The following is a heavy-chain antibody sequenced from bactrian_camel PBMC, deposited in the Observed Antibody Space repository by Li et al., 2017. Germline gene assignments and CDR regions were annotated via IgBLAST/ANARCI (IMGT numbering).Heavy chain of an antibody. CDR2: IGTNGLA. CDR1: AGSYSRDF. J-gene: IGHJ4*01. Sequence: HVQLVESGGGSVQAGGSLRLSCVASAGSYSRDFMAWFRQAPGKAREGVAGIGTNGLATTTDSVKGRFTISRDSAKTTLFLEMNSLKFEDTALYYCATGMIGFAYWGQGTQVTVS. CDR3: ATGMIGFAY. V-gene: IGHV3S57*01. D-gene: IGHD8*01.